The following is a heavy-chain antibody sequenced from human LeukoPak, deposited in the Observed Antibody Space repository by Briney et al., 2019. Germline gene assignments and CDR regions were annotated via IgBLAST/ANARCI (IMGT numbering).Heavy chain of an antibody. V-gene: IGHV3-23*01. CDR2: ISGSGGST. CDR1: GFTFSSYA. J-gene: IGHJ4*02. Sequence: GGSLRLSCAASGFTFSSYATSWVRQAPGKGLEWVSAISGSGGSTYYADSVKGRFTISRDNSKNTLYLQMNSLRAEDSLRAEDTAVYYCARDRSGYFDYWGQGTLVTVSS. D-gene: IGHD3-10*01. CDR3: TAVYYCARDRSGYFDY.